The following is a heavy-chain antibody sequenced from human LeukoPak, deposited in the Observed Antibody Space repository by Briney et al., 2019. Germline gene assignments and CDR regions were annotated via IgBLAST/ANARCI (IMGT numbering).Heavy chain of an antibody. V-gene: IGHV1-2*02. CDR1: GYTFIGYY. J-gene: IGHJ4*02. CDR3: VREGLYSSSSDFDY. Sequence: ASVKVSCKASGYTFIGYYLHWVRQGPGQGLQWMGYLNPKTGDTKYTQKLQGRVTMTRDTSISTAYMELSGLTSDDTAVYYCVREGLYSSSSDFDYWGQGTLVTVSS. D-gene: IGHD6-13*01. CDR2: LNPKTGDT.